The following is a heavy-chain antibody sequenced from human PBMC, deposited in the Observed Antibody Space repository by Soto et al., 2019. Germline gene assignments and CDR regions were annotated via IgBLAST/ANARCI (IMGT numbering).Heavy chain of an antibody. CDR2: IDWDDDK. Sequence: SGPTLVNPTQTLTLTCTFSGFSLSTGGMCVSWIRQPPGKALEWLALIDWDDDKYYSTSLKTRLTISKDTSKNQVVLTMTNMDPVDTATYYCARSFMATPTYYYYYGIDVWGQGTMVTVSS. V-gene: IGHV2-70*01. J-gene: IGHJ6*02. D-gene: IGHD5-12*01. CDR3: ARSFMATPTYYYYYGIDV. CDR1: GFSLSTGGMC.